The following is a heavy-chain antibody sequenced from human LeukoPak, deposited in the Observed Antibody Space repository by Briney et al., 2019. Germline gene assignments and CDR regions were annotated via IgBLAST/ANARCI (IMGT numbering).Heavy chain of an antibody. J-gene: IGHJ4*02. CDR3: ARDEPVATIRTYLFDH. V-gene: IGHV3-33*01. CDR1: GFTFSSYG. Sequence: PGGSLRLSCAASGFTFSSYGMHWVRQAPGKGLEWVAVIWYDGSNKYYADSVKGRFTISRDNSKNTLYLQMNSLRAEDTAVYYCARDEPVATIRTYLFDHWGQGTLVTVSS. CDR2: IWYDGSNK. D-gene: IGHD5-12*01.